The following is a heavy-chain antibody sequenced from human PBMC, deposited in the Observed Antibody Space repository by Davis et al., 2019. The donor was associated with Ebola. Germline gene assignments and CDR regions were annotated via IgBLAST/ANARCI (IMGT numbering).Heavy chain of an antibody. J-gene: IGHJ5*02. D-gene: IGHD3-3*01. CDR1: GGTFSSYA. CDR2: IIPIFGTA. V-gene: IGHV1-69*06. CDR3: AKIFTPGWFDP. Sequence: AASVKVSCKASGGTFSSYAISWVRQAPGQGLEWMGGIIPIFGTANYAQKFQGRVTITADKSTSTAYMELSSLRSEDTAVYYCAKIFTPGWFDPWGQGTLVTVSS.